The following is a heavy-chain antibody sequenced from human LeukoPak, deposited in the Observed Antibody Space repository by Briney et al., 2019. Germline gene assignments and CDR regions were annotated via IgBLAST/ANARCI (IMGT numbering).Heavy chain of an antibody. V-gene: IGHV4-59*02. CDR1: GFTVSSNY. D-gene: IGHD3-10*01. J-gene: IGHJ5*02. CDR3: ARDSPYGLLDP. Sequence: GSLRLSCAASGFTVSSNYMSWIWQPPGKGLEWIGYIYYSGSTNYNPSLKSRVTISVDTSKNQFSLKLSSVTAADTAVYYCARDSPYGLLDPWGQGTLVTVSS. CDR2: IYYSGST.